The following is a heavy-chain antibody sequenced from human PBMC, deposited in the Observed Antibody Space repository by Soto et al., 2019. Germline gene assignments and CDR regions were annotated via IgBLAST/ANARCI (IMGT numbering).Heavy chain of an antibody. CDR2: IIPIFGTA. CDR1: GGTFSSYA. Sequence: SVKVSCKASGGTFSSYAISWVRQAPGQGLDWMGGIIPIFGTANYAQKFQGRVTITADESTSTAYMELSSLRSEDTAVYYCARDGNPMITFGGVIVRMDVWGQGTTVTVSS. J-gene: IGHJ6*02. V-gene: IGHV1-69*13. D-gene: IGHD3-16*02. CDR3: ARDGNPMITFGGVIVRMDV.